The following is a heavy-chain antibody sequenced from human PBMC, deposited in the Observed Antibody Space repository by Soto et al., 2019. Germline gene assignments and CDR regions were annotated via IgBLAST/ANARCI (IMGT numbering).Heavy chain of an antibody. CDR2: FYNGAST. V-gene: IGHV3-66*01. CDR3: AADYYFYMDL. CDR1: GFIVSTKY. J-gene: IGHJ6*03. Sequence: EVQLVESGGALVQPGGSLRLSCAVSGFIVSTKYMSWVRQAPGKGLEWVSVFYNGASTNYADSVEGRFTIPGDNSKNSLFPQMHNLRADDTAVYYCAADYYFYMDLWGKGTTVTVSS.